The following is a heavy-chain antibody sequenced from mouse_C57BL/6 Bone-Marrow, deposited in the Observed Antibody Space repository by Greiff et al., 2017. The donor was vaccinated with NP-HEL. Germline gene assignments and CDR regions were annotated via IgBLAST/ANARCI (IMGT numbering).Heavy chain of an antibody. V-gene: IGHV14-1*01. D-gene: IGHD5-5*01. CDR1: GFNIKDYY. J-gene: IGHJ4*01. CDR2: IDPEDGDT. CDR3: TTLPCPYYYAMDY. Sequence: EVQLQQSGAELVRPGASVKLSCTASGFNIKDYYMHWVKQRPEQGLEWIGRIDPEDGDTEYAPKFQGKATMTADTSSNTAYLQLSSLTSEDTAVYYCTTLPCPYYYAMDYWGQGTSVTVSS.